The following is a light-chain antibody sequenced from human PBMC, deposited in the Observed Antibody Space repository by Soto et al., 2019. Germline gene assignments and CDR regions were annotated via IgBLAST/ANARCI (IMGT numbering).Light chain of an antibody. J-gene: IGKJ1*01. CDR2: DAS. V-gene: IGKV1-5*01. CDR1: QSISSW. Sequence: DIQMTQSPSTLSASVGDRVTITCRASQSISSWLAWYQQKPGKAPKPLIYDASSLESGVPSRFSGSGSGTELTLTISSLQPDDFATYYCQQYNSYETFGQGTKVDIK. CDR3: QQYNSYET.